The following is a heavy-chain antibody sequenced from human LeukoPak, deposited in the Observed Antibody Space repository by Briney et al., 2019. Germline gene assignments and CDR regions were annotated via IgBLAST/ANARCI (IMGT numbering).Heavy chain of an antibody. Sequence: SETLSLTCAVSGYPISSGYYWGWIRQPPGKGLEWIATIYHNWGIYFNPSLKSRVTISLDTSKNQFSLKLTSVTAADTAMYYCARNVTAGYFDYWGQGILVTVSP. V-gene: IGHV4-38-2*01. D-gene: IGHD1-1*01. CDR2: IYHNWGI. J-gene: IGHJ4*02. CDR3: ARNVTAGYFDY. CDR1: GYPISSGYY.